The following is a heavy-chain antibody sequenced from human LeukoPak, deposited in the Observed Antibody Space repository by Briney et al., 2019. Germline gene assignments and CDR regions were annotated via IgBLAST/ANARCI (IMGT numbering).Heavy chain of an antibody. J-gene: IGHJ6*02. D-gene: IGHD6-13*01. Sequence: ASVKVSCKASGYTFSSYDINWVRQATGQGLEWMGWMNPNSGITNYAQQFQGRVSMTRNTSISTAYMELSNLRSEDTAVYYCATAQPPSSRPYHYYYGLDVWGLGTTVTVSS. CDR3: ATAQPPSSRPYHYYYGLDV. CDR1: GYTFSSYD. V-gene: IGHV1-8*01. CDR2: MNPNSGIT.